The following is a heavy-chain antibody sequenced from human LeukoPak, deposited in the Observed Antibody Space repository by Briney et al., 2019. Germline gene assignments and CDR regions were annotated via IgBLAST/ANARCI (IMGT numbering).Heavy chain of an antibody. V-gene: IGHV1-2*02. CDR3: ARDPINRVFGGPGGPACPVHMLNWFDP. CDR1: GYTFTGFY. Sequence: ASVKVSCKASGYTFTGFYMHWVRQAPGQGLERMGWINPNSSGTNYAQKFQGRVTMTRDTSISTAYMELSRLRSDDTAVYYCARDPINRVFGGPGGPACPVHMLNWFDPWGHGTLVTVSS. CDR2: INPNSSGT. J-gene: IGHJ5*02. D-gene: IGHD3-3*01.